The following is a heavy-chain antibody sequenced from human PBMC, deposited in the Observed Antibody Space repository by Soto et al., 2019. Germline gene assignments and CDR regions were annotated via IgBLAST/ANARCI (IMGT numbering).Heavy chain of an antibody. CDR1: GGSISSSSYY. Sequence: SETLSLTCTVSGGSISSSSYYWGWIRQPPRKGLEWIGSVYSSGSTYYTPSLKSRVTMSVDTSKNQFSLQLSSVTAADTAVYYCARHKGSSWENFDYWGQGTLVTVS. J-gene: IGHJ4*02. V-gene: IGHV4-39*01. CDR3: ARHKGSSWENFDY. CDR2: VYSSGST. D-gene: IGHD6-13*01.